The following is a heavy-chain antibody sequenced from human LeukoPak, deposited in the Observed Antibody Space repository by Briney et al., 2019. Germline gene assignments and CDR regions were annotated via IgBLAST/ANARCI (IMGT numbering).Heavy chain of an antibody. CDR2: INTDGSST. CDR1: GFTFSSYW. D-gene: IGHD6-13*01. CDR3: AREYSSSWYLEY. V-gene: IGHV3-74*01. J-gene: IGHJ4*02. Sequence: PGGSLRLSCAASGFTFSSYWMHWVRQAPGKGLVWVSRINTDGSSTSYADSVKGRFTISRDNAKNTLYLQMNSLRAEDTAVYYCAREYSSSWYLEYWGQGTLVTVSS.